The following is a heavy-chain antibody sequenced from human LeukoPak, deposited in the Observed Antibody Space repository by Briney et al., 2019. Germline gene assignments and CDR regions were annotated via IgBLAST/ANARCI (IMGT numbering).Heavy chain of an antibody. V-gene: IGHV3-30*04. D-gene: IGHD3-3*01. Sequence: GGSLRLSCAASGFTFSSYEMNWVRQAPGKGLEWVAVISYDGSNKYYADSVKGRFTISRDNSKNTPYLQMNSLRAEDTAVYYCASEIIFGSFDYWGQGTLVTVSS. CDR1: GFTFSSYE. J-gene: IGHJ4*02. CDR3: ASEIIFGSFDY. CDR2: ISYDGSNK.